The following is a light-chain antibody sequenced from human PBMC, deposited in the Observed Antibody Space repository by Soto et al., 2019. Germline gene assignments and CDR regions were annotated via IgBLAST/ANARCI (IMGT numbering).Light chain of an antibody. Sequence: EIVLTQSPGTLSLSPGERATLSCRASQSVSSRYLAWYHQTRGPPPSLLIYGASSRATGIPDRFSGSGSGTDFPLTISRLEPEDFAVYYCQQYNNWITFGQGTRLEIK. J-gene: IGKJ5*01. CDR3: QQYNNWIT. V-gene: IGKV3-20*01. CDR2: GAS. CDR1: QSVSSRY.